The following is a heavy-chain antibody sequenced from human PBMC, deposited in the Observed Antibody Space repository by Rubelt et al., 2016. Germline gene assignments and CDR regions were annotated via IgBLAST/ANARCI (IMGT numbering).Heavy chain of an antibody. J-gene: IGHJ4*02. D-gene: IGHD3-10*01. V-gene: IGHV4-38-2*02. CDR1: GYSINNGYY. CDR3: ARPTGASSASGSFLV. Sequence: QVQLQESGPGLVKPSETLSLTCTVSGYSINNGYYWGWIRQPPGKGLEWIASFFHDGSTKYNPSLKSRVTTSKDGSKTQFSLNRGSVTAADTAVYYCARPTGASSASGSFLVWGQGTLVTVSS. CDR2: FFHDGST.